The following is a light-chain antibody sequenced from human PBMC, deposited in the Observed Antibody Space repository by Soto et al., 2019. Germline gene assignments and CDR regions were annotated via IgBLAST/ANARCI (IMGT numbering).Light chain of an antibody. V-gene: IGKV1-5*03. CDR3: QQCDNWPRT. J-gene: IGKJ1*01. CDR2: KAS. CDR1: QTISSW. Sequence: IQMTQSPSSLSSSLGDRVTITCRASQTISSWLAWYQQKPGKAPKLLIYKASTLKSGVPSRFSGSVSGTEGTLTISRLKSEDAAVYYGQQCDNWPRTFGQGAKVDIK.